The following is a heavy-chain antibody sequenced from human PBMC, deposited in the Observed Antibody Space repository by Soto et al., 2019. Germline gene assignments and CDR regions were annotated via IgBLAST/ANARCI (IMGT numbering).Heavy chain of an antibody. D-gene: IGHD3-22*01. J-gene: IGHJ4*02. Sequence: EVQLLESGGGLVQPGGSLRLSCAASGFTFSSYAMSWVRQAPGKGLEWVSAISGSGGSTDYADSVKGRFTISRDNSKNTLYLQMNSLRAEDTAVYYCAKDLRPAYYYDSSGYYDYWGQGTLVTVSS. CDR3: AKDLRPAYYYDSSGYYDY. V-gene: IGHV3-23*01. CDR2: ISGSGGST. CDR1: GFTFSSYA.